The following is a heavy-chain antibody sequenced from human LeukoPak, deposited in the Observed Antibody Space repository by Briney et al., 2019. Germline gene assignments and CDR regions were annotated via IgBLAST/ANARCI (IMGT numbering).Heavy chain of an antibody. J-gene: IGHJ5*02. CDR3: ASSGYSYGYVGWFDP. CDR2: ISSSGGTI. Sequence: PGGSLRLPCGASGFTFSSYEMNWVRQAPGKGLEWVSYISSSGGTIYYADSVKGRFTISRDNAKNSLYLQMNSLRAEDTAVYYCASSGYSYGYVGWFDPWGQGTLVTVSS. V-gene: IGHV3-48*03. D-gene: IGHD5-18*01. CDR1: GFTFSSYE.